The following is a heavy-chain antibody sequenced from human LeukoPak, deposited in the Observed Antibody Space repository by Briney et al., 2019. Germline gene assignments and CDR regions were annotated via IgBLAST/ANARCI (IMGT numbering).Heavy chain of an antibody. CDR2: TYYRSKWYN. J-gene: IGHJ4*02. V-gene: IGHV6-1*01. Sequence: SQSLSLTCAISGDSVSSNSAAWNWIRQSPSRGLEWLGRTYYRSKWYNDYAVSVKSRITINPDTSKNQFSLQLNSVTPEDTAVYYCARGPTQWLVAYFVYWGQGTLVTVSS. CDR1: GDSVSSNSAA. CDR3: ARGPTQWLVAYFVY. D-gene: IGHD6-19*01.